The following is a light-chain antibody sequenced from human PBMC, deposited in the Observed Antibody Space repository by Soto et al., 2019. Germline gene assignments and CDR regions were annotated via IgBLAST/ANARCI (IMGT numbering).Light chain of an antibody. CDR3: QQLNSESFT. CDR2: GAS. CDR1: QGVSTY. Sequence: DIHLTQSPSFLSASVGDRVTVTCRASQGVSTYLAWYQQKPGKAPKLLIYGASTLQSGVPSRFSGSGSGTEFTLTISTLQPEDFATYYCQQLNSESFTFGPGTKVDIK. J-gene: IGKJ3*01. V-gene: IGKV1-9*01.